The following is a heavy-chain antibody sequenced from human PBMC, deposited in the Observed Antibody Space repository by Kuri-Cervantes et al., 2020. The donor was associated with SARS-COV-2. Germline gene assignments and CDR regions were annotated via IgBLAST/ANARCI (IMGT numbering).Heavy chain of an antibody. Sequence: ASVKVSCKASGYTFTSYGISWVRQAPGQGLEWMGWISAYNGNTNYAQKLQGRVTMTTDTSTSTAYMELRSLRSDDTAVYYCARVGEDIVVVPAAIPYYYHYMDVWGKGTTVTVSS. V-gene: IGHV1-18*01. D-gene: IGHD2-2*01. CDR2: ISAYNGNT. J-gene: IGHJ6*03. CDR1: GYTFTSYG. CDR3: ARVGEDIVVVPAAIPYYYHYMDV.